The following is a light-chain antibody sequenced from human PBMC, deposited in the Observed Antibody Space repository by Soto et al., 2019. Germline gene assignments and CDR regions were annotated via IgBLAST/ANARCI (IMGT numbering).Light chain of an antibody. V-gene: IGKV3-11*01. Sequence: VVLTQSPATLSLSPGGRATLSCRASHNINAYLAWYQQRPGHVPRLLMYDSSKRATGIPARLSGRGSGTDFTLTISDLAPDDFAVYYCQHRSSWPPGFGQGTRLEIK. CDR1: HNINAY. J-gene: IGKJ5*01. CDR2: DSS. CDR3: QHRSSWPPG.